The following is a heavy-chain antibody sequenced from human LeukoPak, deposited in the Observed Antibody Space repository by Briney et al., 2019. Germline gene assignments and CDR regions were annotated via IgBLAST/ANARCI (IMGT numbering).Heavy chain of an antibody. Sequence: SETLSLTCAVYGGSFSGYYWSWIRQPPGKGLEWIGEINHSGSTNYNPSLKSRVTISVDTSKNQFSLKLSSVTAADTAVYYCARSLKGYYYYYMDVWGKGTTVTISS. CDR1: GGSFSGYY. V-gene: IGHV4-34*01. CDR2: INHSGST. CDR3: ARSLKGYYYYYMDV. J-gene: IGHJ6*03.